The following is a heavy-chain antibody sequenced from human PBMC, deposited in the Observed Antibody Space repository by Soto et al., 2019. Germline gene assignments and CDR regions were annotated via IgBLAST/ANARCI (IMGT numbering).Heavy chain of an antibody. CDR3: ARVNTYHDFWSGYTNYYYMDV. J-gene: IGHJ6*03. CDR1: GGSISSYY. Sequence: PSETLSLTCTVSGGSISSYYWSWIRQPPGKGLEWIGYIYYSGSTNYNPSLKSRVTISVDTSKNQFSLKLSSVTAADTAVYYCARVNTYHDFWSGYTNYYYMDVWGKGTTVPVSS. V-gene: IGHV4-59*01. CDR2: IYYSGST. D-gene: IGHD3-3*01.